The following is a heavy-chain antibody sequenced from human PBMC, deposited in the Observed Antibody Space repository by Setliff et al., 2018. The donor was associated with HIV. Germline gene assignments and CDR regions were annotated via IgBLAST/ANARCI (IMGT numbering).Heavy chain of an antibody. D-gene: IGHD6-6*01. CDR1: GYTFTSYA. Sequence: ASVKVSCKASGYTFTSYAMHWVRQAPGQRLEWMGWINAGNGNTKYSQKFQGRVTITRDTSASTAYMELSSLRSEDTAVYYCARGWSSSSGDYYYYGMDVWGQGTTVTVSS. CDR3: ARGWSSSSGDYYYYGMDV. V-gene: IGHV1-3*01. CDR2: INAGNGNT. J-gene: IGHJ6*02.